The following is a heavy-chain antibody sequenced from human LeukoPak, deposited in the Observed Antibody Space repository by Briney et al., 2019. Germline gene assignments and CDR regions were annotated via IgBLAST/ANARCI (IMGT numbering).Heavy chain of an antibody. CDR2: IIPIFGTA. CDR1: GGTFSSYA. J-gene: IGHJ4*02. Sequence: ASVKVSCKASGGTFSSYAISWVRQAPGQGLEWMGGIIPIFGTANYAQKFQGRVTMTRNTSISTAYMELSSLRSEDTAVYYCARGRGTVRGVRTNYFDYWGQGTLVTVSS. V-gene: IGHV1-69*05. D-gene: IGHD3-10*01. CDR3: ARGRGTVRGVRTNYFDY.